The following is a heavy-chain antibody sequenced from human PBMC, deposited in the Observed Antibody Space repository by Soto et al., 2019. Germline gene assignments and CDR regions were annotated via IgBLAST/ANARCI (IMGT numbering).Heavy chain of an antibody. V-gene: IGHV5-51*01. J-gene: IGHJ6*02. Sequence: GESLKITCKGSGYSITSYWIGWVRQMHGKGLEWMGIIYPGDSDTRYSPSFQGQVTISADKSISTAYLQWSSLKASDTAMYYCARQTEDQYYYYYYGMDVWGQGTTVTVSS. CDR3: ARQTEDQYYYYYYGMDV. CDR1: GYSITSYW. CDR2: IYPGDSDT.